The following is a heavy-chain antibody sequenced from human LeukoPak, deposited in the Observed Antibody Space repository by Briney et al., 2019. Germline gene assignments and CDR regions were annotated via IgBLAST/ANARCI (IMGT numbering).Heavy chain of an antibody. CDR3: ARVRSDSSGWY. Sequence: SETLSLTCTVSGGSISSYYWSWIRQPPGKGLEWIGYIYYSGSTNYDPSLKSRVTISVDTSKNQFSLKLSSVTPADTAVYYCARVRSDSSGWYWGQGTLVTVSS. J-gene: IGHJ4*02. CDR2: IYYSGST. CDR1: GGSISSYY. D-gene: IGHD6-19*01. V-gene: IGHV4-59*01.